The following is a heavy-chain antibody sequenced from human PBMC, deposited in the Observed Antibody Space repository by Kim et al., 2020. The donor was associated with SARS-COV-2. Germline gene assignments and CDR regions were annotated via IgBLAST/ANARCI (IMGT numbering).Heavy chain of an antibody. J-gene: IGHJ3*02. CDR2: IRSKANTYAT. CDR3: TRVPGTPLAFWDAFDI. V-gene: IGHV3-73*01. Sequence: GGSLRLSCAASGFTFSDSAIHWVRQASGKGLEWVGRIRSKANTYATAYAASVKGRFTISRDDSKNTAYLQMNSLKTEDTAVYFCTRVPGTPLAFWDAFDIWGHGTMVTVSS. CDR1: GFTFSDSA. D-gene: IGHD1-1*01.